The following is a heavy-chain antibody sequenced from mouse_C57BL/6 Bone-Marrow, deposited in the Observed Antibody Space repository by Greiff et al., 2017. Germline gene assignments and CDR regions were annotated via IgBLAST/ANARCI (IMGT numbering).Heavy chain of an antibody. CDR3: TRDRYDNFCAY. CDR1: GFTFSSYA. D-gene: IGHD2-1*01. V-gene: IGHV5-4*03. CDR2: FRDGGSYT. J-gene: IGHJ3*01. Sequence: EVKLVESGGGLVKPGGSLKLSCAASGFTFSSYAMSWVRQTPEKRLEWVATFRDGGSYTYYPDNVKGGFTISRDNAKNNLYLQRSHLKSEDTAMYCCTRDRYDNFCAYWGQGTLVTVSA.